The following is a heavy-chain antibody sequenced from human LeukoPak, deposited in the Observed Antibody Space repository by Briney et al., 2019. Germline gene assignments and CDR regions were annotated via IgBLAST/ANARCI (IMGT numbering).Heavy chain of an antibody. CDR2: IYYSGST. J-gene: IGHJ4*02. Sequence: SETLSLTCTVSGGSISSYYGSWIRQPPGKGLEWLGYIYYSGSTNYNPSLKSRVTISVDTSKNQFSLKLSSVTAADTAVYYCARDDYDFWSGSYYFDYWGQGTLVTVSS. CDR3: ARDDYDFWSGSYYFDY. V-gene: IGHV4-4*08. CDR1: GGSISSYY. D-gene: IGHD3-3*01.